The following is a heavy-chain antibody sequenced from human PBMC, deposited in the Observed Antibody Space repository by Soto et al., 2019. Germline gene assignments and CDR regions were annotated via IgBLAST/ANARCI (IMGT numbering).Heavy chain of an antibody. CDR1: GYTFTGYY. CDR2: INPNSGGT. J-gene: IGHJ4*02. D-gene: IGHD3-22*01. Sequence: GASVKVSCKASGYTFTGYYMHWVRQAPGQGLEWMGWINPNSGGTNYAQKFQGWVTMTRDTSISTAYMELSRLRSDDTAVYYCARGSLYDSSGYTFDYWGQGTLVTVSS. CDR3: ARGSLYDSSGYTFDY. V-gene: IGHV1-2*04.